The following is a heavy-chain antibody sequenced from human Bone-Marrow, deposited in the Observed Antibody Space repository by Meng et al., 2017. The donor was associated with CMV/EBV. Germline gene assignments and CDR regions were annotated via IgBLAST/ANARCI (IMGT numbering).Heavy chain of an antibody. V-gene: IGHV1-18*01. CDR3: ARGQQYMDF. D-gene: IGHD6-13*01. Sequence: QVQLEQSGSEVKKRGASVKGSCRASGYTFGSYGISWVRQAPGQGLEWMGWTNTYNENTHYAQKFQGRVTMTTDTSTSTAYMELRSLRSDDTAVYYCARGQQYMDFWGQGTLVTVSS. CDR2: TNTYNENT. J-gene: IGHJ4*02. CDR1: GYTFGSYG.